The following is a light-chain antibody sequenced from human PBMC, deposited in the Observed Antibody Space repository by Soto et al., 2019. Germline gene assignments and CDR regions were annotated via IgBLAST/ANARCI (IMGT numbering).Light chain of an antibody. Sequence: DIQLTQYPSPLSASLGDRFTITCLASQSINGWLAWYQQKPGQAPNLLIYKASTLESGVPSRFSGSGSGTEFTLTVSSLQPDDFATYYCHQDHNFPRTFGQGSMVDVK. V-gene: IGKV1-5*03. CDR1: QSINGW. CDR2: KAS. CDR3: HQDHNFPRT. J-gene: IGKJ1*01.